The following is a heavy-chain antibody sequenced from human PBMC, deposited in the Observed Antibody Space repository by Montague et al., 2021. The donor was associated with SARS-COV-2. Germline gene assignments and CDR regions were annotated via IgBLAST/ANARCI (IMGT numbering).Heavy chain of an antibody. Sequence: SETLSLTCAVYGGSLSGYYWTWIRQSPGEGLEWIAEINHSGTTNYNFNPSLRSRVTISVDTSKSQFSPKLSSVTAADTGVYYCARWDPQTLTLIGLRGKSASDYWGQGTLVTVSS. J-gene: IGHJ4*02. CDR3: ARWDPQTLTLIGLRGKSASDY. D-gene: IGHD4-23*01. CDR2: INHSGTT. CDR1: GGSLSGYY. V-gene: IGHV4-34*01.